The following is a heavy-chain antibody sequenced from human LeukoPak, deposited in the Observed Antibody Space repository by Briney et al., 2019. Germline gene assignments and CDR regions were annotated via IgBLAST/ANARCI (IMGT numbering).Heavy chain of an antibody. CDR1: GGSFSGYY. D-gene: IGHD7-27*01. CDR3: ARVRGPLGY. V-gene: IGHV4-34*01. J-gene: IGHJ4*02. CDR2: INHSGST. Sequence: SETLSLTCAVYGGSFSGYYWSWIRQPPGKGLEWIGGINHSGSTNYNPSLKSRVTISVDTSKNQFSLKLSSVTAADTAVYYCARVRGPLGYWGEESLVTVSS.